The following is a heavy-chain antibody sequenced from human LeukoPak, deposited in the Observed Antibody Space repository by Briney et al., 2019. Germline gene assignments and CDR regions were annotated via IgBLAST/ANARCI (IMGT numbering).Heavy chain of an antibody. CDR2: INHSGST. Sequence: SETLSLTCAVYGGSFSGYYWSWIRQPPGKGLEWIGEINHSGSTNYNPSLKSRVTISVDTSKNQFSLKLSSVTAADTAVYYCARGHYDFWSGYLDKFDYWGQGTLVTVSS. J-gene: IGHJ4*02. V-gene: IGHV4-34*01. D-gene: IGHD3-3*01. CDR1: GGSFSGYY. CDR3: ARGHYDFWSGYLDKFDY.